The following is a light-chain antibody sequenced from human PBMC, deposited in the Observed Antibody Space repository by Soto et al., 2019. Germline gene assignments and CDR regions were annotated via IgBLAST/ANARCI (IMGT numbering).Light chain of an antibody. CDR3: AAWDDRLNAYV. J-gene: IGLJ1*01. CDR1: SSNIGSNT. Sequence: QSVLTQPPSASGAPGQRVTISCSGSSSNIGSNTVNWYQQLPGTAPKLLIYRDNQRPSGVPVRFSGSKSGTSASLAISGLQSEDEGDYHCAAWDDRLNAYVFAIGTKVTV. CDR2: RDN. V-gene: IGLV1-44*01.